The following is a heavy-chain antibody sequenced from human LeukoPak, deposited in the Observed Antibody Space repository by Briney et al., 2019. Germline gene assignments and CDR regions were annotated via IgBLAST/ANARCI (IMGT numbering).Heavy chain of an antibody. CDR3: ARDPYSSGRGYYGMDV. Sequence: PGGSLRLSCAASGFTFSSYGMQWVRQAPGKGLEWVAVIWYDGSNKCYADSVKGRFTISRDNSKNTLYLQMNSLRAEDTAVYSCARDPYSSGRGYYGMDVWGKGTTVTVSS. J-gene: IGHJ6*04. V-gene: IGHV3-33*01. D-gene: IGHD6-25*01. CDR2: IWYDGSNK. CDR1: GFTFSSYG.